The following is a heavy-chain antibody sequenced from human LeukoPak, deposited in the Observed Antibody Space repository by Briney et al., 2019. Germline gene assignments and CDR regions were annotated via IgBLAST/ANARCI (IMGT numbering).Heavy chain of an antibody. Sequence: GGSLRLSCAASGFTFSDYYMSWIRQAPGKGLEWVSYISSSSSYTNYADSVKGRFTISRDNAKNSLYLQMNSLRAEDTAVYYCARSAGRDAYNFDYWGQGTLVTVSS. V-gene: IGHV3-11*06. J-gene: IGHJ4*02. CDR3: ARSAGRDAYNFDY. CDR1: GFTFSDYY. CDR2: ISSSSSYT. D-gene: IGHD5-24*01.